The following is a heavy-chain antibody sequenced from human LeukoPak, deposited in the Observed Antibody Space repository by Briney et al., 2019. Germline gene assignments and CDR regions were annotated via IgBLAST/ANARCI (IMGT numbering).Heavy chain of an antibody. CDR3: ARRGAGADFDY. J-gene: IGHJ4*02. Sequence: GESLKISCKGAGYSFTSYWIGWVRQRPRKGLEGMGIIYAGDSDTRYSPSFQGQVTISADKSISTAYLQWSSLKASDTAMYYCARRGAGADFDYWGQGTLVTVSS. V-gene: IGHV5-51*01. CDR2: IYAGDSDT. CDR1: GYSFTSYW.